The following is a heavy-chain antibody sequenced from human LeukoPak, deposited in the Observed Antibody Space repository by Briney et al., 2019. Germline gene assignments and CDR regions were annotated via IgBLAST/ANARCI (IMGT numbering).Heavy chain of an antibody. D-gene: IGHD1-26*01. CDR2: IYYSGST. CDR3: ARQGSGSYYWYYYYMDV. J-gene: IGHJ6*03. Sequence: SETLSLTCTVSGGSISSSSYYWGWIRQPPGKGLEWIGSIYYSGSTYYNPSLKSRVTISVDTSKNQFSLKLSSVTAADTAVYYCARQGSGSYYWYYYYMDVWGKGTTVTISS. CDR1: GGSISSSSYY. V-gene: IGHV4-39*01.